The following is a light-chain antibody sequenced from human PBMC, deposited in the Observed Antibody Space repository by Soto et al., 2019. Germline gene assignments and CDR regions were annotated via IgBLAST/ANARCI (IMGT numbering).Light chain of an antibody. CDR2: GAS. CDR1: QSISTY. CDR3: QQSYSFPWT. V-gene: IGKV1-39*01. Sequence: DLQMTQSPSSLSASVGDRVTVTCRASQSISTYLNWYQQKPGNAPKLLISGASSLQSGVPSRFSGSGSGTDFTLTISCLQPEDFAIYYCQQSYSFPWTFGQGTKVAIK. J-gene: IGKJ1*01.